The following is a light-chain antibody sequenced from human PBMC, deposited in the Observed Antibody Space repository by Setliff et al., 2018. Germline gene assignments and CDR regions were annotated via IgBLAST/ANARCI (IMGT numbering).Light chain of an antibody. CDR3: NAYTSGSTDV. Sequence: QPALTQPASVSGSPGQSITISCSGTSSDVGSYDLVSWYQQHPGKAPKLIIYAVSDRPSGVSNRFSGSKSGNTASLTISGLQTEDEADYYCNAYTSGSTDVFGTGTKHRP. CDR1: SSDVGSYDL. V-gene: IGLV2-14*03. J-gene: IGLJ1*01. CDR2: AVS.